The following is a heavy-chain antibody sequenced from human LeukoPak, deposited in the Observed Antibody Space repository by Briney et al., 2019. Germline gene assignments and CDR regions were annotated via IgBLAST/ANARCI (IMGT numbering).Heavy chain of an antibody. V-gene: IGHV1-69*06. J-gene: IGHJ4*02. CDR1: GGTFSSYA. Sequence: SVKVSCKASGGTFSSYAISWVRRAPGQGLEWMGGIIPIFGTANYAQKFQGRVTITADKSTSTAYMELSSLRSEDTAVYYCARDLEVRGVMGYFDYWGQGTLVTVSS. CDR3: ARDLEVRGVMGYFDY. D-gene: IGHD3-10*01. CDR2: IIPIFGTA.